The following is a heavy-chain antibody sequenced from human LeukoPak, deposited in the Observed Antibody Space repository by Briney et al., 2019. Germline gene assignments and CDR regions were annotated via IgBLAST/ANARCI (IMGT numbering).Heavy chain of an antibody. J-gene: IGHJ4*02. CDR2: IKSDGSST. CDR3: ARGGRYAYFLDY. CDR1: GFIFSDYW. D-gene: IGHD3-16*01. Sequence: GGSLSLSCAASGFIFSDYWMHWVRQGPGKGLVWVSRIKSDGSSTSYAESVKGRFTISRDNAKNTVYVHMNSLRDEDTAVYYCARGGRYAYFLDYWGQGTLVTASS. V-gene: IGHV3-74*01.